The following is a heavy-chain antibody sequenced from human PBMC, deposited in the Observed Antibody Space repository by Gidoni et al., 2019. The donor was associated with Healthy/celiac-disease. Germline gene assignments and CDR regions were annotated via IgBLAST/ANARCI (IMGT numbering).Heavy chain of an antibody. V-gene: IGHV4-59*01. CDR1: GGSISDYY. CDR2: IYYSGST. Sequence: QVQLQESGPGLVKPSETLSLTCPVSGGSISDYYWSWIRQPPGKGLEWIGYIYYSGSTNYNPSLKSRVTISVDTSKNQFSLKLSSVTAADTAVYYCARVSPRTYYFDYWGQGTLVTVSS. CDR3: ARVSPRTYYFDY. J-gene: IGHJ4*02. D-gene: IGHD3-16*02.